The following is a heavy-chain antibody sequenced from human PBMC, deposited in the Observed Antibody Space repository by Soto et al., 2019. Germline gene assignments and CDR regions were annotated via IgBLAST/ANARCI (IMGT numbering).Heavy chain of an antibody. V-gene: IGHV4-31*03. CDR3: ARGGGIAAAATFDY. Sequence: SETLSLTFTVSGGSISSGGYYWSWIRQHPGKGLEWIGYIYYSGSTYYNPSLKSRVTISVDTSKNQFSLKLSSVTAADTAVYYCARGGGIAAAATFDYWGQGTLVTVSS. J-gene: IGHJ4*02. CDR2: IYYSGST. CDR1: GGSISSGGYY. D-gene: IGHD6-13*01.